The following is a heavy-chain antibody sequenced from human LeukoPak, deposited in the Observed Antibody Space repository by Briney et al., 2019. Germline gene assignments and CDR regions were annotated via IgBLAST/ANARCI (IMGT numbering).Heavy chain of an antibody. D-gene: IGHD3-22*01. CDR3: AFSSGYSTTYFDY. V-gene: IGHV3-21*05. Sequence: GGSLRLSCAASGFTFSSYGMHWVRQAPGKGLEWVSYISSSSSYTNYADSVKGRFTISRDNAKNSLYLQMNSLRAEDTAVYYCAFSSGYSTTYFDYWGQGTLVTVSS. CDR2: ISSSSSYT. CDR1: GFTFSSYG. J-gene: IGHJ4*02.